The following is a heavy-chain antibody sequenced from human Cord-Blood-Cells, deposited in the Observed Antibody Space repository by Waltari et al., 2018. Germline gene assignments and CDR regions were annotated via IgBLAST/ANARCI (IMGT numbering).Heavy chain of an antibody. J-gene: IGHJ4*02. CDR3: AKGYSYELGGFFDY. Sequence: EVQLLESGGGLVQPGGSLRLSCAASGFTFSSYAMSWVRQAPGKGLVWVSAFSGSGGSTSYADSVKGRFTISRDNSKNTLYLQMNSLRAEDTAVYYCAKGYSYELGGFFDYWGQGTLVTVSS. D-gene: IGHD5-18*01. CDR1: GFTFSSYA. CDR2: FSGSGGST. V-gene: IGHV3-23*01.